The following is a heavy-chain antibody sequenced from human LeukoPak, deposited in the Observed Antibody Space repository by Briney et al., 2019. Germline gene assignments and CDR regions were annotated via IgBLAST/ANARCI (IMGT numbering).Heavy chain of an antibody. D-gene: IGHD6-13*01. CDR2: ISYDGSNK. CDR1: GFTFSSYA. V-gene: IGHV3-30-3*01. Sequence: GGSLRLSCAASGFTFSSYAMHWGRQAPGKGLEWVAVISYDGSNKYYADSVKGRFTISRDNSKNTLYLQMNSLRAEDTAVYYCARVEGIAAAGIFYYYYYGMDVWGQGTTVTVSS. CDR3: ARVEGIAAAGIFYYYYYGMDV. J-gene: IGHJ6*02.